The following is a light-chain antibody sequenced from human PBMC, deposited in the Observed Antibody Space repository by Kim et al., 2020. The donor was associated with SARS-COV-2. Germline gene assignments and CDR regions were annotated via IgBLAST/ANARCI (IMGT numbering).Light chain of an antibody. CDR3: SSWTSTPSTV. Sequence: QSALSQPASVSGSPGQSIAISCTGTSRDVGAYNYVSWYQHYPGKAPKLIIYTVNERPSGVSHRFSGSKIGNTVYLTISGLQAEDEADYYCSSWTSTPSTVFGGGTKLTVL. CDR1: SRDVGAYNY. V-gene: IGLV2-14*03. CDR2: TVN. J-gene: IGLJ2*01.